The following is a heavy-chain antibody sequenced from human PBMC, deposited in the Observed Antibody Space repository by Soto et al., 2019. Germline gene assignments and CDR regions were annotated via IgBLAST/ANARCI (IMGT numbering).Heavy chain of an antibody. CDR3: ARLYPYYDILTGSQIYGFDF. V-gene: IGHV1-69*13. D-gene: IGHD3-9*01. CDR2: IIPIFGTA. Sequence: GASVKVSCKASGGTFSSYAISWVRQAPGQGLEWMGGIIPIFGTANYAQKFQGRVTITADESTSTAYMELNSLRAEDTAVYYCARLYPYYDILTGSQIYGFDFWGQGTMVTVSS. CDR1: GGTFSSYA. J-gene: IGHJ3*01.